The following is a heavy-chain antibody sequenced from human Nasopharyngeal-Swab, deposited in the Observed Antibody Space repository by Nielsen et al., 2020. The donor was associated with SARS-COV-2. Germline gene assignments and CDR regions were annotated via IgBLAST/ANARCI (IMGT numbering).Heavy chain of an antibody. CDR1: RFTFSRYW. J-gene: IGHJ4*02. V-gene: IGHV3-7*03. D-gene: IGHD4/OR15-4a*01. CDR2: TKEDGNVT. CDR3: AREGRDGAVSS. Sequence: GESLKIPCAATRFTFSRYWLSWVRQAPGRGLEWLAHTKEDGNVTHYVDSVRGRFTVSRDNAKNSLFLQMNSLRAEDTAVYFCAREGRDGAVSSGGQGTLVTVA.